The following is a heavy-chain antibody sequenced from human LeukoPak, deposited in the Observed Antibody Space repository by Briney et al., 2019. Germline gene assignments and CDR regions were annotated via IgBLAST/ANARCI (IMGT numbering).Heavy chain of an antibody. J-gene: IGHJ3*02. CDR2: ISGSGGST. V-gene: IGHV3-23*01. Sequence: GGSLRLSCAASGFTFSDYYMSWIRQAPGKGLEWVSAISGSGGSTYYADSVKGRFTISRDNSKNTLYLQMNSLRAEDTAVYYCAKCDILTGYYTTDAFAIWGEGTMVTVSS. CDR1: GFTFSDYY. D-gene: IGHD3-9*01. CDR3: AKCDILTGYYTTDAFAI.